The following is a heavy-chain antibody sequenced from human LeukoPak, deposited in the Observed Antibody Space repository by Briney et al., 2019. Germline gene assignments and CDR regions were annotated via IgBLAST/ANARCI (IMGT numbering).Heavy chain of an antibody. D-gene: IGHD4-17*01. Sequence: SQTLSLTCTLSGGSISSGSYYWSWIRQPAGKGLEWIGRIYTSGSTNNNPSLKSRVTISVDTSNTQFSLKLTSVTAADPAVFSWARDPYGTTGTGYNWFDPWGQGTLVTVSS. J-gene: IGHJ5*02. CDR2: IYTSGST. V-gene: IGHV4-61*02. CDR3: ARDPYGTTGTGYNWFDP. CDR1: GGSISSGSYY.